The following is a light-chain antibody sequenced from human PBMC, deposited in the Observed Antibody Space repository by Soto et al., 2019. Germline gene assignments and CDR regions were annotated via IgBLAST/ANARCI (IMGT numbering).Light chain of an antibody. CDR3: QQSYNTPRT. J-gene: IGKJ2*01. V-gene: IGKV1-39*01. CDR2: AAS. Sequence: DIQMTQSPSSLSASVGDRVTMTCRASQSISNYLNWYQHKPGKAPKLLIYAASSLQSGVPSRFSGSGSGTDFTLTISSLQPEDFATYSCQQSYNTPRTFGQGTKLEIK. CDR1: QSISNY.